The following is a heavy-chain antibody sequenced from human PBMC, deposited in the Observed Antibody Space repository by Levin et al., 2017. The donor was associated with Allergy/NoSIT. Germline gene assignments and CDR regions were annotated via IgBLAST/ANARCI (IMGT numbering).Heavy chain of an antibody. CDR2: IYDSGNT. Sequence: KPSETLSLTCTVSGGSISSRIYYWGWIRQPPGKGLEWIGSIYDSGNTYKKQALKSRVTISVDTSKNQFSLKLRSVTAADTAVYYCARQPANGDWDFDSWGQGTLVTVSS. J-gene: IGHJ4*02. D-gene: IGHD2-21*01. V-gene: IGHV4-39*01. CDR3: ARQPANGDWDFDS. CDR1: GGSISSRIYY.